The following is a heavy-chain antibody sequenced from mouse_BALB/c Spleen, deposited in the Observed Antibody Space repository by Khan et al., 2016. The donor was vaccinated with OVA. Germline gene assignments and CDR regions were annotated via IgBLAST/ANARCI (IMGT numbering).Heavy chain of an antibody. V-gene: IGHV3-2*02. CDR2: ISYSGRT. D-gene: IGHD1-1*01. Sequence: EVQLQESGPGLVKPSQSLSLTCTVTGYSITSDYAWNWIRQFPGNKLEWMGYISYSGRTSYNPSLKSRISITRDTSKNQFFLQLNSVTTEDTATSYCARSVTITTVVATDFDYCGQGTTLTVSS. CDR3: ARSVTITTVVATDFDY. J-gene: IGHJ2*01. CDR1: GYSITSDYA.